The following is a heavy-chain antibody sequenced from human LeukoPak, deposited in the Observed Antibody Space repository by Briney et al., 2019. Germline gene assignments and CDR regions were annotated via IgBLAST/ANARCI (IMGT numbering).Heavy chain of an antibody. CDR3: ARDYDILTGYYLFDY. J-gene: IGHJ4*02. CDR2: INSDGRST. CDR1: GFTFSKYW. V-gene: IGHV3-74*01. D-gene: IGHD3-9*01. Sequence: PGGSLRLSCAASGFTFSKYWMHWVRQAPGKGLVWVSRINSDGRSTSYADSVKGRFTISRDNAKNTLHLQMNSLRAEDTAVYYCARDYDILTGYYLFDYWGQGTLVTVSS.